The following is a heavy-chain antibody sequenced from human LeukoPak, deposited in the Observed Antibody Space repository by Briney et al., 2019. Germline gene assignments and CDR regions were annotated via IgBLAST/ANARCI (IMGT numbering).Heavy chain of an antibody. CDR1: GFTFSSYA. V-gene: IGHV3-23*01. CDR3: AIPGPSYRRFDH. D-gene: IGHD3-16*02. Sequence: PGGSLRLSCAASGFTFSSYAMSWVRQAPVQGLEWVSAISTSGSSTYYADSVKGRFTISRDNSKNTLYLQMNSLRVEDTAVYYCAIPGPSYRRFDHWGQGTLATVSS. CDR2: ISTSGSST. J-gene: IGHJ4*02.